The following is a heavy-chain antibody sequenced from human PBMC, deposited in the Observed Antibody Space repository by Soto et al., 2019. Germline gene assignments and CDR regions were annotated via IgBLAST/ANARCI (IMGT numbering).Heavy chain of an antibody. J-gene: IGHJ5*02. CDR1: GYTLTELS. CDR3: ATLSNDFWSGPNNWFDP. D-gene: IGHD3-3*01. Sequence: GASVKVSCKVSGYTLTELSMHWVRQAPGKGLEWMGGFDPEDGETIYAQKFQGRVTMTEDTSTDTAYMELSGLRSEDTAVYYCATLSNDFWSGPNNWFDPWGQGTLVTVSS. V-gene: IGHV1-24*01. CDR2: FDPEDGET.